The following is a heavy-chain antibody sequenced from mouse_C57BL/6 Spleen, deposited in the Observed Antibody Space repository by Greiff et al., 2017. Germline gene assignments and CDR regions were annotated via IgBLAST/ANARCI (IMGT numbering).Heavy chain of an antibody. V-gene: IGHV14-4*01. J-gene: IGHJ1*03. CDR3: TTFYGSGFWYFDV. CDR2: IDPENGDT. Sequence: VQLQQSGAELVRPGASVKLSCTASGFNIKDDYMHWVKQRPEQGLEWIGWIDPENGDTEYASKFQGKATITADTSSNTAYLQLSSLTSEDTAVYYCTTFYGSGFWYFDVWGTGTTVTVSS. CDR1: GFNIKDDY. D-gene: IGHD1-1*01.